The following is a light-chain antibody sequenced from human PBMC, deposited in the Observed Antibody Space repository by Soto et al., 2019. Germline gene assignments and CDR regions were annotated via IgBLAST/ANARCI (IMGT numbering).Light chain of an antibody. CDR3: QQYYKRPPWT. CDR1: QNVSDS. CDR2: DSS. V-gene: IGKV3D-15*01. J-gene: IGKJ1*01. Sequence: VMTQSPATLAASPGDSVALSCKSSQNVSDSLAWYQQKPGQAPRLLIYDSSARASDVPVRFSGGGTGAECTLTISNLQTEDFAVYICQQYYKRPPWTCGQGTKVDIK.